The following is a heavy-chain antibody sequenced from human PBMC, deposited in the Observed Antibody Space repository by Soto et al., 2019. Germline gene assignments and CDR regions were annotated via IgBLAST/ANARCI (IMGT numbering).Heavy chain of an antibody. V-gene: IGHV1-3*01. D-gene: IGHD3-22*01. J-gene: IGHJ4*02. CDR2: INPGNGNT. CDR1: GYTFTIYG. Sequence: ASVKVSCKASGYTFTIYGINCVLQAPGRWLEWMGRINPGNGNTKYSQQFQGRVIIDRDTSASTAYMELSSLRPEDTAVYYCARGGYFDSSNYLAYWGLGTLVTVS. CDR3: ARGGYFDSSNYLAY.